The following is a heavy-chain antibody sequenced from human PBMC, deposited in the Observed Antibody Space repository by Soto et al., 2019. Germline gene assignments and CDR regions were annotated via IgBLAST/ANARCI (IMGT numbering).Heavy chain of an antibody. CDR2: ISGSGDST. CDR3: ARRGSGSYYDY. Sequence: EVQLLESGGGLVQPGGSLRLSCAASGFTFSNYAMNWVRQAPGKGLEWVSVISGSGDSTYYADSVKGRFTITRDNSKNTLYPQMNSLRPEDTAIYYCARRGSGSYYDYWGQGTLVTVSS. J-gene: IGHJ4*02. CDR1: GFTFSNYA. D-gene: IGHD1-26*01. V-gene: IGHV3-23*01.